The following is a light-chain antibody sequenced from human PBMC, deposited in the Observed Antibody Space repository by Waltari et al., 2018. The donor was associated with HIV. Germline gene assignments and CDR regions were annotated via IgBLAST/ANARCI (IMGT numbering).Light chain of an antibody. CDR3: QQYYNTPYT. CDR1: QSVSSY. CDR2: DAS. Sequence: EIVLTQSPATLSLSPGERATLSCRASQSVSSYLAWYQQKPGQAPRLLIYDASNRATGIPARFSGSGSGTDFTLTISSLEPEDFAVYYCQQYYNTPYTFGQGTKLEIK. J-gene: IGKJ2*01. V-gene: IGKV3-11*01.